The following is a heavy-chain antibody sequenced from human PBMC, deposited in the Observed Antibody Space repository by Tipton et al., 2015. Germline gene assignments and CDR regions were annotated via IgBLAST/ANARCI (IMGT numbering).Heavy chain of an antibody. CDR1: NYPLSSDHW. CDR3: ARGYNMVNDAFYI. CDR2: IWRTGTT. D-gene: IGHD3-10*01. V-gene: IGHV4-4*02. J-gene: IGHJ3*02. Sequence: TLSLTCNVSNYPLSSDHWWNWVRQSPGRGLEWIGEIWRTGTTNYNPSLKSRISMSIDTSKNLFSLNLNSVTAADTAVYYCARGYNMVNDAFYIWGPGKMVTVSS.